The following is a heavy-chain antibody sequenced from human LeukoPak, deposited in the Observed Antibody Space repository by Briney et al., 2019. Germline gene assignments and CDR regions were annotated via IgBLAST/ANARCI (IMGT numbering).Heavy chain of an antibody. J-gene: IGHJ3*02. D-gene: IGHD3-22*01. CDR1: GFSVSSNY. CDR2: MYSGGTT. V-gene: IGHV3-53*01. CDR3: ARGGNYYDRSGYYSGQALDI. Sequence: PGGSLILSRAASGFSVSSNYMNWVRQAPGKGLEWVSVMYSGGTTYYADSVKGRFTLSRDKSENTLYLQMNSLRAQDTAVYYCARGGNYYDRSGYYSGQALDIWGQGTMVTVSS.